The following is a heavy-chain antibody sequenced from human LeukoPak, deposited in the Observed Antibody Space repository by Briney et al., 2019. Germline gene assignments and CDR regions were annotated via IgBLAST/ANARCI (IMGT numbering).Heavy chain of an antibody. J-gene: IGHJ4*02. CDR2: IWYDGSNK. CDR1: GFTFSSYG. Sequence: GRSLRLSCAASGFTFSSYGMHWVRQAPGKGLEWVAVIWYDGSNKYYADSVKGRFTISRDNSKNTQYLQMNSLRAEDTAVYYCARAGYLLRLTDFDYWGQGTLVTVSS. D-gene: IGHD6-25*01. V-gene: IGHV3-33*01. CDR3: ARAGYLLRLTDFDY.